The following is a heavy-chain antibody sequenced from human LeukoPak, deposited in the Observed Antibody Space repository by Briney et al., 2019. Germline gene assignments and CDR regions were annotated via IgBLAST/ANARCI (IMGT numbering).Heavy chain of an antibody. J-gene: IGHJ4*02. CDR2: ISGSGGST. V-gene: IGHV3-23*01. CDR1: GFTFSSYG. CDR3: AKASRGRYFDWLSDGYYFDY. D-gene: IGHD3-9*01. Sequence: GGSLRLSCAASGFTFSSYGMSWVRQAPGKGLEWVSAISGSGGSTYYADSVKGRFTISRDNSKNTLYLQMNSLRAEDTAVYYCAKASRGRYFDWLSDGYYFDYWGQGTLVTVSS.